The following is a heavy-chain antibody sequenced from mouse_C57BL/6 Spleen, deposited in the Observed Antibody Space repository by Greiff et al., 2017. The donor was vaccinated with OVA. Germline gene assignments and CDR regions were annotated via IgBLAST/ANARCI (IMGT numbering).Heavy chain of an antibody. J-gene: IGHJ4*01. V-gene: IGHV1-52*01. Sequence: QVQLQQPGAELVRPGSSVKLSCKASGYTFTSYWMHWVKQRPIQGLEWIGNIDPSDSETHYNQKFKDKATLTVDKSSSTAYMQLSSLTSEDSAVYYCARGHYYGRDYYAMDNWGQGTSVTVSS. CDR2: IDPSDSET. CDR3: ARGHYYGRDYYAMDN. CDR1: GYTFTSYW. D-gene: IGHD1-1*01.